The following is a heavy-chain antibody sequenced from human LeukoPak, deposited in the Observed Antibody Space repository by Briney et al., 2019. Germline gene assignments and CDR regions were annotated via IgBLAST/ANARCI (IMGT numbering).Heavy chain of an antibody. CDR3: ARDLTWLVQV. CDR1: GFTFSSYS. Sequence: GGSLGLSCAASGFTFSSYSMNWVRQAPGKGLEWVSSISSSSSYIYYADSVKGRFTISRDNAKNSLYLQMNSLRAEDTAVYYCARDLTWLVQVWGQGTLVTVSS. D-gene: IGHD6-19*01. J-gene: IGHJ4*02. V-gene: IGHV3-21*01. CDR2: ISSSSSYI.